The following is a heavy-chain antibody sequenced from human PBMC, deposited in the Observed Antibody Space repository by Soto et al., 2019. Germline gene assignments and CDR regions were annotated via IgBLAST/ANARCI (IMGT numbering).Heavy chain of an antibody. CDR3: ARAEYNWNYNWFDP. J-gene: IGHJ5*02. D-gene: IGHD1-7*01. CDR1: GFIFSDYY. Sequence: QVQLVESGGDLVKPGGSLRLSCAASGFIFSDYYMSWIRQAPGKGLEWVSYISSGGSTIYYADSVKGRFTISRDNAKNSLYLQMNSLRAEDTAVYYCARAEYNWNYNWFDPWGQGTLVTGSS. V-gene: IGHV3-11*01. CDR2: ISSGGSTI.